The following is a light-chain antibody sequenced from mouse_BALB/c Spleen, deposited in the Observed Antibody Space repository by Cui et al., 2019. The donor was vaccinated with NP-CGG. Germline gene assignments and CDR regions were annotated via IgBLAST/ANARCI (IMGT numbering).Light chain of an antibody. J-gene: IGLJ1*01. CDR3: ALWYSNHWV. CDR1: TGAVTTSNY. Sequence: QAVVTQESALTTSTGETVTLTCRSSTGAVTTSNYANWVQEKPDHLFTGLIGGTNNRAPGVPARFSGSLIGDKAALTITEAQTEDEAIYFCALWYSNHWVFGGGTKLTVL. CDR2: GTN. V-gene: IGLV1*01.